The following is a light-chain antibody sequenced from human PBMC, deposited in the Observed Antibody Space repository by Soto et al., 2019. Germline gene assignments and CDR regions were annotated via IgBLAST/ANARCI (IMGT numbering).Light chain of an antibody. CDR2: AAS. CDR3: LQDYNYPWT. CDR1: QGIRND. V-gene: IGKV1-6*01. Sequence: AIQMTQSPSSLSASVGDRVTITCRASQGIRNDLGWYQQKPGKAPKLLIYAASSLQSGVPSRFSGSGSGTDFTLTISSRQPEDFATYYYLQDYNYPWTFGQGTKVEIK. J-gene: IGKJ1*01.